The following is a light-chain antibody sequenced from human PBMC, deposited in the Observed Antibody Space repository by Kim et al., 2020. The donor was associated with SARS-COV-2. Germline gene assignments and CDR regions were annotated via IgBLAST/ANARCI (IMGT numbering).Light chain of an antibody. V-gene: IGKV3-20*01. CDR3: QHYAYSTT. CDR1: MSVKSNY. CDR2: SAS. J-gene: IGKJ5*01. Sequence: LSPGERATLSCRASMSVKSNYLAWYQQKPGQAPRLLIHSASSRAAGIPDRFSATGSGTDFTLTISRLDPEDIAVYYCQHYAYSTTFGQGTRLEIK.